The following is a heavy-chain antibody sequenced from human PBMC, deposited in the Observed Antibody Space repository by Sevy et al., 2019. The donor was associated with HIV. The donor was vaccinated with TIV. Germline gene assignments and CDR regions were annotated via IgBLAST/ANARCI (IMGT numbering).Heavy chain of an antibody. CDR2: IYYSGST. Sequence: SETLSLTCTVSGGSISSYYWSWIRQPPGKGLEWIGYIYYSGSTNYNPSLKSRVTISVDTSKNQFSLKLSSVTAADTAVYYCARCSVVGGYDFWSGYQPGPFDYWGQGTLVTVSS. V-gene: IGHV4-59*01. D-gene: IGHD3-3*01. J-gene: IGHJ4*02. CDR3: ARCSVVGGYDFWSGYQPGPFDY. CDR1: GGSISSYY.